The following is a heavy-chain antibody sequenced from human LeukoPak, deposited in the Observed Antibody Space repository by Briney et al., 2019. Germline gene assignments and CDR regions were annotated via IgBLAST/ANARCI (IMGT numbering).Heavy chain of an antibody. V-gene: IGHV1-69*05. D-gene: IGHD6-19*01. CDR2: IIPIFGTA. CDR1: GGTFSSYA. CDR3: ARDGRIAVAAYMPLGY. Sequence: SVKVSCKASGGTFSSYAISWVRQAPGQGLEWMGRIIPIFGTANYAQKFQGRVTITTDESTSTAYMELSSLRSEDTAVYYCARDGRIAVAAYMPLGYWGQGTLVTVSS. J-gene: IGHJ4*02.